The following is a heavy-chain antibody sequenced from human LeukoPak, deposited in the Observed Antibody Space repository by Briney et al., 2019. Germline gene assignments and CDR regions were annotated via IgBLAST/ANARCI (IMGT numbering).Heavy chain of an antibody. V-gene: IGHV4-59*08. CDR1: GGSISSYY. CDR2: IYHSGSN. D-gene: IGHD1-26*01. Sequence: ASETLSLTCTVSGGSISSYYWSWIRQPPGKGLEWIGYIYHSGSNNYNPPLKSRVTISVDTSKNQFSLKLRTVTAADTAVYYCARSPYPGGNYPEFDYWGQGTLVTVSS. J-gene: IGHJ4*02. CDR3: ARSPYPGGNYPEFDY.